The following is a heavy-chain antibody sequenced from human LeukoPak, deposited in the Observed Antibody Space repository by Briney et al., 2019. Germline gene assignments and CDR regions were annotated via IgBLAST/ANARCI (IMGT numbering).Heavy chain of an antibody. CDR1: GFTVSSNY. CDR3: ARDGGYDFWSGYSHDAFDI. V-gene: IGHV3-53*05. CDR2: IYSGGST. Sequence: GGSLRLSCAASGFTVSSNYMSWVRQAPGKGLEWVSVIYSGGSTYYADSVKGRFTISRDNSKNTLYLQMNSLRAEDTAVYYCARDGGYDFWSGYSHDAFDIWGQGTMVTVSS. D-gene: IGHD3-3*01. J-gene: IGHJ3*02.